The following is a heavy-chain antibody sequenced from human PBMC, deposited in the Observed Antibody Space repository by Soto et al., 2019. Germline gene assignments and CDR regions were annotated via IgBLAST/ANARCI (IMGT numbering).Heavy chain of an antibody. CDR3: ARDTTVGLNDALDI. J-gene: IGHJ3*02. Sequence: QVQLQASGPGLVKPSETLSLTCTVSGGSISSYYWSWIRQPAGKGLEWIGRIYTSGSTNYNPSLLLRFTISVATSKNQFSLKLSSVGAAATAVYYCARDTTVGLNDALDIWCQGTVVTVSS. CDR2: IYTSGST. CDR1: GGSISSYY. D-gene: IGHD1-1*01. V-gene: IGHV4-4*07.